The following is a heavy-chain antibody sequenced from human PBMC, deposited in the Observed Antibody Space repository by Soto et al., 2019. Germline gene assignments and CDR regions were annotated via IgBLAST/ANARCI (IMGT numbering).Heavy chain of an antibody. D-gene: IGHD1-1*01. CDR1: GGTFSSYA. Sequence: ASVKVSCKASGGTFSSYAISWVRQAPGQGLEWMGGIIPIFGTANYAQKFQGRVTITADEPTSTAYMELSSLRSQDTAVYYCARGRNSGDGYNGGGYWGQGTLVTVSS. CDR3: ARGRNSGDGYNGGGY. J-gene: IGHJ4*02. V-gene: IGHV1-69*13. CDR2: IIPIFGTA.